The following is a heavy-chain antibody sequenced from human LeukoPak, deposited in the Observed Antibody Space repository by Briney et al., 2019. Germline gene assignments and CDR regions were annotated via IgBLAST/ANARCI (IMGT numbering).Heavy chain of an antibody. CDR3: ARGKYYDFWSGQTSNYYMDV. Sequence: PSETLSLTCAVYGGSFSGYYWSWIRQPPGKGLEWIGEINHSGSTNYNPSLKSRVTISVDTSKNQFSLKLSSVTAADMAVYYCARGKYYDFWSGQTSNYYMDVWGKGTTVTVSS. J-gene: IGHJ6*03. V-gene: IGHV4-34*01. CDR1: GGSFSGYY. CDR2: INHSGST. D-gene: IGHD3-3*01.